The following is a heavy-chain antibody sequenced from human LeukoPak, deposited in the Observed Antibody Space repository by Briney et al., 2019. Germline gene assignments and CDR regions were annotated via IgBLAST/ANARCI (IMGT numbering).Heavy chain of an antibody. V-gene: IGHV4-59*12. D-gene: IGHD1-26*01. CDR3: ARDTAVGASPDAFDI. J-gene: IGHJ3*02. CDR2: IYYSGST. Sequence: SETLSLTCTVSGGSISSYYWSWIRQPPGKGLEWIGYIYYSGSTNYNPSLKSRVTISVDTSKNQFSLKLSSVTAADTAVYYCARDTAVGASPDAFDIWGQGTMVTVSS. CDR1: GGSISSYY.